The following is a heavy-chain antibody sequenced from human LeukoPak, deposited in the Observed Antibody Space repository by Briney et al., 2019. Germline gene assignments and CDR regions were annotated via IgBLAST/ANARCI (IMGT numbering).Heavy chain of an antibody. J-gene: IGHJ4*02. D-gene: IGHD3-16*01. V-gene: IGHV3-21*01. CDR3: ARDQGGVGY. Sequence: KAGGALRLSCAASGITFSCYNMNWGRQAPREGVEWVSSITSGSSYIYYADSVKGRFTISRDNAKNSLYLQMNSLRAEDTAVYYCARDQGGVGYWGQGTLVTVSS. CDR1: GITFSCYN. CDR2: ITSGSSYI.